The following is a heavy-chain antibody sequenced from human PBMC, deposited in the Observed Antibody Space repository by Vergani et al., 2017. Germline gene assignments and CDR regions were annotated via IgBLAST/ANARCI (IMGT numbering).Heavy chain of an antibody. CDR3: ASSLKYYYGSGSYLTPFDD. CDR1: GGTFSSYA. J-gene: IGHJ4*02. Sequence: QVQLVESGAEVKKPGSSVKVSCKASGGTFSSYAISWVRQAPGQGLEWMGGIIPIFGTANYAQKFQGRVTITADESTSTAYMELSSLRSEDTAVYYCASSLKYYYGSGSYLTPFDDWGQGTLVTVSS. D-gene: IGHD3-10*01. CDR2: IIPIFGTA. V-gene: IGHV1-69*01.